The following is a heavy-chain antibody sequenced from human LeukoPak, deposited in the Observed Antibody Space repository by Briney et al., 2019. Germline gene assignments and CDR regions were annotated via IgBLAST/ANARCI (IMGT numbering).Heavy chain of an antibody. CDR2: TNGATGNT. Sequence: GASVKVSCKASGYTFTNYALHWVRQAPGQSLEWMGWTNGATGNTRFSQDFQGRLTITIDTSASTGYVELSSLRSEDTAVYYCARSPGGNAPTWLDYWGQGTLVTVSS. CDR1: GYTFTNYA. CDR3: ARSPGGNAPTWLDY. V-gene: IGHV1-3*02. J-gene: IGHJ4*02. D-gene: IGHD4-23*01.